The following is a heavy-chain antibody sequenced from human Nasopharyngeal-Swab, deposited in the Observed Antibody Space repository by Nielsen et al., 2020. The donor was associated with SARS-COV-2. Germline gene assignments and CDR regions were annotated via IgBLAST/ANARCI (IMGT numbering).Heavy chain of an antibody. CDR3: ARVPLWGVVVTADFPGYWYFDL. D-gene: IGHD2-21*02. CDR2: IYYSGST. J-gene: IGHJ2*01. V-gene: IGHV4-59*12. Sequence: WIRQPPGKGLEWIGNIYYSGSTNYNPSLKSRVTISVDTSKNQFSLKLSSVTAADTAVYYCARVPLWGVVVTADFPGYWYFDLWGRGTLVTVSS.